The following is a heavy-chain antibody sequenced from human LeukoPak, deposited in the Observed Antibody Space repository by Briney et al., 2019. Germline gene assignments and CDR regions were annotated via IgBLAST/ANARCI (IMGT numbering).Heavy chain of an antibody. CDR3: TTGISDY. CDR1: GFTFSNAW. V-gene: IGHV3-15*01. J-gene: IGHJ4*02. Sequence: TGGSLRLSCAASGFTFSNAWMSWVRQAPGKGLEWDGRIKSKTDGGTTDYAAPVKGGFTISRDDSKNTLYLQMNSLKTEDTAVYYCTTGISDYWGQGTLVTVSS. CDR2: IKSKTDGGTT.